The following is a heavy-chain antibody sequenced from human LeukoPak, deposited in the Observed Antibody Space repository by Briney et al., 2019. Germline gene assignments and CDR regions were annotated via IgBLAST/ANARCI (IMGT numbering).Heavy chain of an antibody. CDR2: ISSSSSYI. Sequence: PGGSLRLSCAASGFTFSSYSMNWVRQAPGKGLEWVSSISSSSSYIYYADSVKGRFTISRDNAKNSLCLQMNSLRAEDTAVYYCARAGSSSWYPSFFDYWGQGTLVTVSS. CDR3: ARAGSSSWYPSFFDY. V-gene: IGHV3-21*01. D-gene: IGHD6-13*01. CDR1: GFTFSSYS. J-gene: IGHJ4*02.